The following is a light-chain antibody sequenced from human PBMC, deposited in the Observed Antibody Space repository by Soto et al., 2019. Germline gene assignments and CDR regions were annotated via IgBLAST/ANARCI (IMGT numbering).Light chain of an antibody. CDR1: KLGDKY. V-gene: IGLV3-1*01. CDR2: QDV. Sequence: SYELTQPPSVSVSPGQTASITCSGDKLGDKYAYWYQQRPGQSPVLVIYQDVKRPSGIPERFSGSNSDNTATLTISGTQAMDDADYYCQAWDRNTAVFGGGTKLTVL. J-gene: IGLJ2*01. CDR3: QAWDRNTAV.